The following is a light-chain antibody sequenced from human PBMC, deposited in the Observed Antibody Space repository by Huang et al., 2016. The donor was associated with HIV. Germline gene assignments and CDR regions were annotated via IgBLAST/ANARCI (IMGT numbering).Light chain of an antibody. Sequence: IQMTQSPSSLSTFIGDKVTITCQASEDIGNYLNWHQQRPGKAPKLLIYDASSLETGVTSRFSGGGSGTTFTFTITNLRPEDVATYYCQQYDGLPYTFGQGTLIEI. CDR3: QQYDGLPYT. V-gene: IGKV1-33*01. CDR1: EDIGNY. J-gene: IGKJ2*01. CDR2: DAS.